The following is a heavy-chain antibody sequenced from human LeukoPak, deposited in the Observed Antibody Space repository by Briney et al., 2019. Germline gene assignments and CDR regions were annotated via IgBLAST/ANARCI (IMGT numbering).Heavy chain of an antibody. CDR2: ISGVASDI. CDR1: GFTFSDYY. Sequence: AGSLRLSCAASGFTFSDYYMTWIRQAPGKGLEWVSYISGVASDIHYADSVKGRFTISRDNAKNSAYLQMNSLRAGDTAVYYCARGGALGMDVWGQGTTVTVSS. J-gene: IGHJ6*02. CDR3: ARGGALGMDV. V-gene: IGHV3-11*01. D-gene: IGHD1-26*01.